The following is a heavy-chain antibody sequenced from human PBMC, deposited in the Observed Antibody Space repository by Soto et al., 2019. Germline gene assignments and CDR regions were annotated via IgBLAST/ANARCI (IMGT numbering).Heavy chain of an antibody. V-gene: IGHV3-15*01. Sequence: VQLLESGGDLAEPGGSLRLSCAASGFAFTHVWMTWVRQAPGRGLEWVGRIKRKIDGETTNYAAPVKGRFTISRADSKNTLYLKMNSLKTDDPDVYYCAADRYCSSNTCPGAFDIWGQGTTV. CDR1: GFAFTHVW. D-gene: IGHD2-2*01. CDR2: IKRKIDGETT. CDR3: AADRYCSSNTCPGAFDI. J-gene: IGHJ3*02.